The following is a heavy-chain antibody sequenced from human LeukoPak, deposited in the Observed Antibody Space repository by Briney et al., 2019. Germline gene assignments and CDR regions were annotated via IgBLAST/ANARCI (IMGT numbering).Heavy chain of an antibody. CDR1: GGSFSGYY. CDR3: ARGHPYDYYYMDV. Sequence: SETLSLTCAVYGGSFSGYYWSWIRQPPGKGLEWIGEINHSGSTNYNPSLKSRVTISVDTSKNQFSLKLSSVTAADTAVYYCARGHPYDYYYMDVWGKGTTVTVSS. J-gene: IGHJ6*03. V-gene: IGHV4-34*01. CDR2: INHSGST.